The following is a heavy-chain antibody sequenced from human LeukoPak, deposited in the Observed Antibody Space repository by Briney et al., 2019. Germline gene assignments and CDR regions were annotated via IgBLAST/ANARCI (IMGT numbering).Heavy chain of an antibody. CDR3: AQADSTGYFYFQH. Sequence: SQTLSLTCAISGDSVSSNSAAWNWIRQSPLRGLEWLGRTYYRSERYNDYAVSVKSLINIHTDTSKNQFSLQLNSVTPEDTAVYYCAQADSTGYFYFQHWGQGTLVTVSS. V-gene: IGHV6-1*01. J-gene: IGHJ1*01. D-gene: IGHD3-22*01. CDR2: TYYRSERYN. CDR1: GDSVSSNSAA.